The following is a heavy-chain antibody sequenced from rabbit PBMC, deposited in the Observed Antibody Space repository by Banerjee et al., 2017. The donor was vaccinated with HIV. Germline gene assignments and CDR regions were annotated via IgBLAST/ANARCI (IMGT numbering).Heavy chain of an antibody. J-gene: IGHJ4*01. Sequence: QEQLEESGGGLVQPGGSLKLSCKASGFDFSGNYYMCWVRQAPGKGLEWIACIYIGSGSTHYASWAKGRFTISKTSSTTVTLQMTSLTAADTATYFCARDLAGVTGWNFNLWGPGTLVTVS. CDR2: IYIGSGST. CDR1: GFDFSGNYY. D-gene: IGHD4-1*01. CDR3: ARDLAGVTGWNFNL. V-gene: IGHV1S45*01.